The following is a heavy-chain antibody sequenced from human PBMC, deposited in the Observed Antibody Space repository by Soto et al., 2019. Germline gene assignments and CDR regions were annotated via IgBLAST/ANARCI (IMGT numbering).Heavy chain of an antibody. J-gene: IGHJ5*02. CDR2: INAGNGNT. D-gene: IGHD6-19*01. CDR3: ARDLRIAVAVGVNWFDP. V-gene: IGHV1-3*01. CDR1: GYTFTSYA. Sequence: SVKVSCKASGYTFTSYALHWVRQAPGQRLEWMGWINAGNGNTKYSQKFQGRVTITRDTSASTAYMELSSLRSEDTAVYYCARDLRIAVAVGVNWFDPWGQGTLVTVSS.